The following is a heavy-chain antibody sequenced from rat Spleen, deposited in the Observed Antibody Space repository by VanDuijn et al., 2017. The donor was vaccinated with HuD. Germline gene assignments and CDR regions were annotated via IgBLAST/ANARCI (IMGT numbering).Heavy chain of an antibody. CDR2: ILSGGST. V-gene: IGHV2S12*01. CDR1: GFSLTNNG. CDR3: ARLGDH. Sequence: QVQLKESGPGLVQPSQTLSLTCTVSGFSLTNNGVSWVRQPPGKDLEWIAAILSGGSTYYNSALKSRLSISRDTSKSQVFLKMNSVQTEDTAMYFCARLGDHWGQGVMVTVSS. D-gene: IGHD5-1*01. J-gene: IGHJ2*01.